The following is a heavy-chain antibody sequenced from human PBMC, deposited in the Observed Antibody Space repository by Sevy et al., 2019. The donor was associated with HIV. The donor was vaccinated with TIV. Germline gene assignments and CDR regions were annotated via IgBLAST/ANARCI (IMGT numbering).Heavy chain of an antibody. D-gene: IGHD3-10*01. V-gene: IGHV3-73*01. CDR1: GFTFSGSA. CDR3: TRGPPMVRGVIPDYYYYGMDV. Sequence: GGSLRLSCAASGFTFSGSAMHWVRQASGKGLEWVGRIRSKANSYATAYAASVKGRFTISRDDSKNTAYLQMNSLKTEDTAVYYCTRGPPMVRGVIPDYYYYGMDVWGQGTTVTVSS. J-gene: IGHJ6*02. CDR2: IRSKANSYAT.